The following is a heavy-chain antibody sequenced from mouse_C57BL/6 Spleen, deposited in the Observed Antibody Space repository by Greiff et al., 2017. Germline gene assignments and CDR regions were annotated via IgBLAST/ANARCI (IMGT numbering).Heavy chain of an antibody. CDR1: GYTFTSYW. CDR3: ARSNDYYAMDY. CDR2: IDPSDSYT. Sequence: VQLQQSGTVLARPGASVKMSCKTSGYTFTSYWMHWVKQRPGQGLEWIGEIDPSDSYTNYNQKFKGKSTLTVDKSSSTAYMQLSSLTSEDSAVYYCARSNDYYAMDYGGQGTSVTVSS. V-gene: IGHV1-69*01. J-gene: IGHJ4*01.